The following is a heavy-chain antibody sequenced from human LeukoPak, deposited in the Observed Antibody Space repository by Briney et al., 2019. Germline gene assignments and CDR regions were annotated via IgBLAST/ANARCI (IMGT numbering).Heavy chain of an antibody. V-gene: IGHV3-48*02. CDR2: ISISSSTI. D-gene: IGHD1-26*01. Sequence: GGSLRLSCAASGFPFSSYTMNWVRQAPGKGLEWVSYISISSSTIYYADSVKGRFTISRDNAKNSLYLQMSSLRDEDTAVYYCARVATTYHYYGMDVWGQGTTVTVSS. J-gene: IGHJ6*02. CDR3: ARVATTYHYYGMDV. CDR1: GFPFSSYT.